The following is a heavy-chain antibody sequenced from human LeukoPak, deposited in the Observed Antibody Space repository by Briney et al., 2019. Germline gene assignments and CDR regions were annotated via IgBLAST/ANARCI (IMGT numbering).Heavy chain of an antibody. CDR2: ISSSSYI. CDR3: ARAETNIVLMVYANWFDP. D-gene: IGHD2-8*01. V-gene: IGHV3-21*01. Sequence: GGSLRLSCAASGFTFSSYSMNWVRQAPGKGLEWVSSISSSSYIYYADSVKGRFTISRDNAKNSLYLQMNSLRAEDTAVYYCARAETNIVLMVYANWFDPWGQGTLVTVSS. CDR1: GFTFSSYS. J-gene: IGHJ5*02.